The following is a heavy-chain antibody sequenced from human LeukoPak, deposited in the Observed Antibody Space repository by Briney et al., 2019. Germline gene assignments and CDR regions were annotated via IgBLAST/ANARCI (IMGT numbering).Heavy chain of an antibody. Sequence: PGGSLRLSCTASGFNFNIFGMYWVRQAPGKGPEWVGFIQNDGTHEKYGDSVKGRFTIFRDNSKNTLYLLMNSVRSEDTAVYYCPRDPESNGYSDWSFDYWGQGTLCSASS. J-gene: IGHJ4*02. CDR2: IQNDGTHE. V-gene: IGHV3-30*02. CDR1: GFNFNIFG. D-gene: IGHD3-22*01. CDR3: PRDPESNGYSDWSFDY.